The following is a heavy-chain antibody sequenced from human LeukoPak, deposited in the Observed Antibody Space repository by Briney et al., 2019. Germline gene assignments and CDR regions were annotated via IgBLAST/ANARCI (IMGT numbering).Heavy chain of an antibody. D-gene: IGHD2-2*01. J-gene: IGHJ5*02. CDR3: ATENIVVVPAAAYNWFDP. CDR1: GGSFSGYY. CDR2: INHGGST. V-gene: IGHV4-34*01. Sequence: SETLSLTCAVYGGSFSGYYWSWIRQPPGKGVEWIGEINHGGSTNYNPSLKSRVTISVDTSKNQFSLKLSSVTAADTAVYYCATENIVVVPAAAYNWFDPWGQATLVTVSS.